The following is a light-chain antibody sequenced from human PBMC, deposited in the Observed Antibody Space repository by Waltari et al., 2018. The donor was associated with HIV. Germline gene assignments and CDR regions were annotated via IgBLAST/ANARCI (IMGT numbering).Light chain of an antibody. CDR3: QSYDSRLSGSVV. CDR1: NSHICAGFH. CDR2: DKN. J-gene: IGLJ2*01. V-gene: IGLV1-40*01. Sequence: QSALTQPPSVSGAPGQSVTISCSGSNSHICAGFHVQWYQQVPGTAPRLLIYDKNNRPSGVPDRFSGSKSGTSASLAINGLQSEDEADYYCQSYDSRLSGSVVFGGGTKVTVL.